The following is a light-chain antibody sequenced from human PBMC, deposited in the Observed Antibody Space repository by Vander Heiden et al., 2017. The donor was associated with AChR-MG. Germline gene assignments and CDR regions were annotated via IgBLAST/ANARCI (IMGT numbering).Light chain of an antibody. CDR1: QSVSSSD. Sequence: EIVLPQHPVTLSLPPGERATLSCRASQSVSSSDLAWYQQKPGQAPRLLIYGASGRATGIPDKFRCNGSGTDSAFTISRLDPEDYAVDSCQRYGTSPPMYTFGQGTKLEIK. J-gene: IGKJ2*01. CDR3: QRYGTSPPMYT. V-gene: IGKV3-20*01. CDR2: GAS.